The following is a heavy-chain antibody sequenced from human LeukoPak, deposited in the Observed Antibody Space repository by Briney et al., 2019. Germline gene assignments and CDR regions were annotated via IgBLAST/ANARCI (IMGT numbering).Heavy chain of an antibody. Sequence: GASVKVSCKASGGTFSSYAISWVRQAPGQGLEWMGGIIPIFGTANYAQKFQGRVTMTRDTSTSTVYMELSSLRSEDTAVYYCARELYCSSTSCEPAFDYWGQGTLVTVSS. D-gene: IGHD2-2*01. J-gene: IGHJ4*02. CDR1: GGTFSSYA. CDR3: ARELYCSSTSCEPAFDY. CDR2: IIPIFGTA. V-gene: IGHV1-69*05.